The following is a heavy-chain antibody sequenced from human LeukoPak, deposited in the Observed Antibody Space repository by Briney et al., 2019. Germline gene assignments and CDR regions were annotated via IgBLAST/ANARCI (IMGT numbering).Heavy chain of an antibody. Sequence: ASVKVSCKASGYTFTTYGITWVRQAPGQGLEWLGWISTYNGNTNYAQRFQGRVTLTTDTSASIAYLELRSLRSDDTALYYCARDHLDIVPTIYSYWGQGTLVTVSS. J-gene: IGHJ4*02. CDR3: ARDHLDIVPTIYSY. V-gene: IGHV1-18*01. D-gene: IGHD5-12*01. CDR1: GYTFTTYG. CDR2: ISTYNGNT.